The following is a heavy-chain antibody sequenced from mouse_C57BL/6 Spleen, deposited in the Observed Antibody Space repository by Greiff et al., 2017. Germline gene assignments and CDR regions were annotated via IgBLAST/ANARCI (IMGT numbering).Heavy chain of an antibody. V-gene: IGHV1-54*01. D-gene: IGHD2-12*01. CDR1: GYAFTNYL. CDR3: ARYSPYCAMDY. Sequence: QVQLLQSGAELVRPGTSVKVSCTASGYAFTNYLIEWVKQRPGQGLEWIGVINPGSGGTNYNEKFKGKATLTTDKSTSTVYMQLSSLTSEDAAVYFCARYSPYCAMDYWGQGTSVTVSS. J-gene: IGHJ4*01. CDR2: INPGSGGT.